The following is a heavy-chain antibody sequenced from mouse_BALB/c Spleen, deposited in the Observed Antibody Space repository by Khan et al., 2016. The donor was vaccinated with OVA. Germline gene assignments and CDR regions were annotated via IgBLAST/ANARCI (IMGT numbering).Heavy chain of an antibody. CDR2: IYPGTGST. Sequence: QVQLKESGGDLVRPGASVKLSCKTSGYIFTSYWIHWVKQRSGQGLEWIARIYPGTGSTYYNEKFKGKATLTADNSSSTAYMQLSSLKSEDSAVYVCARGIGYGNYFAYWGQGTLVTVSA. J-gene: IGHJ3*01. CDR1: GYIFTSYW. D-gene: IGHD2-1*01. CDR3: ARGIGYGNYFAY. V-gene: IGHV1-76*01.